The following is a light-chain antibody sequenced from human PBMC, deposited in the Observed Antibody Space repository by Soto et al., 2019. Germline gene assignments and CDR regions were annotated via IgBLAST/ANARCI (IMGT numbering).Light chain of an antibody. J-gene: IGLJ1*01. CDR2: DVT. Sequence: QSVLTQPASVPGSPGQSITIPCTGTSSDVGGHNFVSWYQHHPGKAPKLMIYDVTNRPSGVSDRFSGSKSGNTASLTISGLQAEDEADYFCSSYTSITTFYVFGTGTKVTVL. CDR1: SSDVGGHNF. CDR3: SSYTSITTFYV. V-gene: IGLV2-14*03.